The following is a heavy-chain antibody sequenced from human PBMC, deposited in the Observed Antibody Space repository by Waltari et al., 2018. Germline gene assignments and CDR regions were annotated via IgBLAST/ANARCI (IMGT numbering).Heavy chain of an antibody. CDR1: GFTVSSNY. CDR2: IYSGVST. D-gene: IGHD3-10*01. J-gene: IGHJ2*01. CDR3: ARDKGDYYGSGSYTPRYWYFDL. Sequence: EVQLVESGGGLVQPGGSLRLSCAASGFTVSSNYMSWVRQAPGKGLEWVSVIYSGVSTYYADSVKGRCTISRDNSKNTLYLQMNSLRAEDTAVYYCARDKGDYYGSGSYTPRYWYFDLWGRGTLVTVSS. V-gene: IGHV3-66*02.